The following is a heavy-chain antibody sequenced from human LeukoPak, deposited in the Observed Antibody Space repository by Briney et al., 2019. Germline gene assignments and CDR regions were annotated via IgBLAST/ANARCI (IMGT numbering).Heavy chain of an antibody. CDR1: GGSIRSSSYY. CDR3: ARDSRGPREYYFDY. CDR2: IYYNGSN. J-gene: IGHJ4*02. V-gene: IGHV4-39*02. Sequence: SETLSLTCIGSGGSIRSSSYYWGWIRQPPEKGLEWIGSIYYNGSNYYNPSLKSRVTISVDTSKNQFSLKLSSVTAADTAVYYCARDSRGPREYYFDYWGQGALVTVSS.